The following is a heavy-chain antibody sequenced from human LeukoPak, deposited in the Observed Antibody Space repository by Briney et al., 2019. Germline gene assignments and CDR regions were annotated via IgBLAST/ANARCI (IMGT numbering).Heavy chain of an antibody. Sequence: SGPTLVKPTQTLTLTCTFSGFSLSTSGVGVGWIRQPPRKALEWLALIYWDDDKRYSPSLKSRLTITKDTSKNQVVLTMTNMDPVDTATYYCAHRGRYCSSTSCYAAFDYWGQGTLVTVSS. J-gene: IGHJ4*02. V-gene: IGHV2-5*02. CDR3: AHRGRYCSSTSCYAAFDY. CDR2: IYWDDDK. CDR1: GFSLSTSGVG. D-gene: IGHD2-2*01.